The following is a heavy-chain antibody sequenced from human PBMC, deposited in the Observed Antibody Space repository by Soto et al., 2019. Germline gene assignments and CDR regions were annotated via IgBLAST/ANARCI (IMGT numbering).Heavy chain of an antibody. V-gene: IGHV3-7*01. CDR2: MKEDGGEI. D-gene: IGHD3-22*01. J-gene: IGHJ1*01. CDR1: GFTFKSYW. Sequence: EVYLVESGGGLVQPGGYLRLSCAASGFTFKSYWKAWVRQGPGKGLEWVANMKEDGGEINYVESVSGRFTISRDNAENSLHLHMTSLSGEDTVVYHSVRDMGYSTYDNWGEGTPGTVSS. CDR3: VRDMGYSTYDN.